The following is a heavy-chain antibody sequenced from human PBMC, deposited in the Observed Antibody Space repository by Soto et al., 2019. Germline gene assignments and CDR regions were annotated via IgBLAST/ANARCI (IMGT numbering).Heavy chain of an antibody. D-gene: IGHD6-19*01. CDR1: GGAISGSY. J-gene: IGHJ4*02. CDR2: VYYTGST. Sequence: SAPLSLTGNFSGGAISGSYWIWIRHSSGKGLEWLGYVYYTGSTNSSPSLWSRVSISVDTSKNEFSLRLSSVTAADTAVYFCARTVAVPGAHRDYWGQGTQVTV. V-gene: IGHV4-59*01. CDR3: ARTVAVPGAHRDY.